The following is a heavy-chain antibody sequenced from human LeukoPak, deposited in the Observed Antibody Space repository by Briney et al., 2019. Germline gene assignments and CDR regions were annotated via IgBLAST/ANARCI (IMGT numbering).Heavy chain of an antibody. D-gene: IGHD1-26*01. J-gene: IGHJ4*02. V-gene: IGHV4-59*08. Sequence: SETLSLTCNVSGGSXXGYYWSWIRQPXXXXXXWIXYISYSGNSNYNPSLESRVTISVVTSKIQFSLKLSSVTAADTAVYYCARHHTRFVVGATHVDYWGQGTLVTVSS. CDR3: ARHHTRFVVGATHVDY. CDR2: ISYSGNS. CDR1: GGSXXGYY.